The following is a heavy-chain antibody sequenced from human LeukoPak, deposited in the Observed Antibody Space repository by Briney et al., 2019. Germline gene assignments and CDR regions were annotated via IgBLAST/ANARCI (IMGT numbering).Heavy chain of an antibody. CDR2: IKEDGSET. CDR1: GFIFKKYW. D-gene: IGHD4-23*01. CDR3: VRAIGSNTL. Sequence: GGSLRLSCAASGFIFKKYWMNWVRQVPGKGLECLANIKEDGSETYYADSVKGRFTISRDNAKNSLYLQMNSLRAEDAAVYFCVRAIGSNTLWGQGTLVTVSS. J-gene: IGHJ4*02. V-gene: IGHV3-7*01.